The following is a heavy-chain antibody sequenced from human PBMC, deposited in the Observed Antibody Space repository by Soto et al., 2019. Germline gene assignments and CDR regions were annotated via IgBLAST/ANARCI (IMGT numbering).Heavy chain of an antibody. J-gene: IGHJ6*02. Sequence: PGGSLRLSCAASGFTFSDYAMYWVRQAPGKGLEWVSVISFDGNIKYYTGSVKGRFTISRDNSKNTLHLQMTSLRAEDTAVYYCAGGNALDVWGQGTTVTVSS. CDR3: AGGNALDV. CDR1: GFTFSDYA. V-gene: IGHV3-30-3*01. CDR2: ISFDGNIK.